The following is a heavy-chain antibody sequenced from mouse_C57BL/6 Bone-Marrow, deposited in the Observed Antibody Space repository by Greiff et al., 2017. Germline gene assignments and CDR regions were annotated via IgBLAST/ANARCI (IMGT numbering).Heavy chain of an antibody. CDR1: GYTFTDYY. CDR2: INPYNGGT. CDR3: AREYYYGSSYGFAY. D-gene: IGHD1-1*01. V-gene: IGHV1-19*01. Sequence: VQLQQSGPVLVKPGASVKMSCTASGYTFTDYYMNWVKQSHGKSLEWIGVINPYNGGTSYNQQFKGKATLTVDKSSSTAYMELNSLTSEDSAVYYFAREYYYGSSYGFAYWGQGTLVTVSA. J-gene: IGHJ3*01.